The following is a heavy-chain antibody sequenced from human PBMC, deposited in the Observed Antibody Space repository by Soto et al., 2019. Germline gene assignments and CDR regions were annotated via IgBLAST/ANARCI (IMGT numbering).Heavy chain of an antibody. D-gene: IGHD3-10*01. Sequence: PADTLSLTCTVSGGSFTSGGYYWSWIRQHPGKGLEWIGYFFYTGYSGSTYYNPSLQSRVSISVDTSKSQFSLKLSSVTAADTAVYYCARGYASGSNYSPPDFDYWGQGNLVTVSS. CDR3: ARGYASGSNYSPPDFDY. V-gene: IGHV4-31*03. CDR1: GGSFTSGGYY. CDR2: FFYTGYSGST. J-gene: IGHJ4*02.